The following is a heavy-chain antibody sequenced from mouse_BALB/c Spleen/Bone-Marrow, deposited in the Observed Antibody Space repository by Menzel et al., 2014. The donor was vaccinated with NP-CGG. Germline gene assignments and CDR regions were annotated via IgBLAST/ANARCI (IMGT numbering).Heavy chain of an antibody. CDR1: GYTFTSYW. Sequence: VQLQQSGAELARPGASVKLSCKASGYTFTSYWMQWVKQRPGQGLEWIGAIYPGDGDTRYTQKFKGKATLTADKSSSTAYMQLSSLASEDSAVYDGARSGAMDYWGQGTSVTVSS. D-gene: IGHD3-2*02. V-gene: IGHV1-87*01. CDR2: IYPGDGDT. J-gene: IGHJ4*01. CDR3: ARSGAMDY.